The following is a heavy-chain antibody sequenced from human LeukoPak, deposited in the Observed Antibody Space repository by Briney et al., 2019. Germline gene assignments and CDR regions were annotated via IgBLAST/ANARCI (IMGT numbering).Heavy chain of an antibody. CDR2: ISGSGGSR. CDR1: GFTFSSYA. V-gene: IGHV3-23*01. J-gene: IGHJ4*02. CDR3: AKSSPIAAAGEVSDF. Sequence: GGSLRLSCAASGFTFSSYAMSWVRQAPGKGLEWLSAISGSGGSRYYAGSLKGRFTISRDNSKNTLYLQMNSLSAEDTAVYYCAKSSPIAAAGEVSDFLGQGTLVTVSS. D-gene: IGHD6-13*01.